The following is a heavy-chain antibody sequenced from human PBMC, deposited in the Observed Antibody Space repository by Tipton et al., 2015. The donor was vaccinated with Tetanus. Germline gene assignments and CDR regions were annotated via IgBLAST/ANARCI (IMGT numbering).Heavy chain of an antibody. Sequence: SLRLSCAASGFTFSDYYMSWIRQAPGKGLEWVSYISSSGSTIYYADSVKGRFTISRDNAKNSLYLQMNSLRAEDTAVYYCASEYCSSTSCCPGSYYYGMDVWGQGTTVTVSS. V-gene: IGHV3-11*01. CDR2: ISSSGSTI. D-gene: IGHD2-2*01. J-gene: IGHJ6*02. CDR3: ASEYCSSTSCCPGSYYYGMDV. CDR1: GFTFSDYY.